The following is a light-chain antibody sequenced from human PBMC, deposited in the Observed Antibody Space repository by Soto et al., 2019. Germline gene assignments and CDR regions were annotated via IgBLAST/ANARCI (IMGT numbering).Light chain of an antibody. CDR1: QTSSSW. CDR2: KAS. V-gene: IGKV1-5*03. Sequence: DIQMTQSPSTLAASVGDRVTITCRASQTSSSWLVWYQQKPGKAPKLLIYKASSLESGVPSRFSGSGSRTEFTLTISSLQPDDLATYYCQQYNSYPFTFGQGTNLEI. CDR3: QQYNSYPFT. J-gene: IGKJ2*01.